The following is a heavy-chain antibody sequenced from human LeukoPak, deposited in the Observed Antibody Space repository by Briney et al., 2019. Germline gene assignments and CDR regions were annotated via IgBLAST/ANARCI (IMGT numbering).Heavy chain of an antibody. CDR2: IKQDGSEK. J-gene: IGHJ6*02. V-gene: IGHV3-7*02. CDR3: ARAISHSNYGVDV. Sequence: GGSLRLSCAASGFTFSSYWMSWVRQAPGKGLEWVANIKQDGSEKYYVDSVKGRFTISRDNAKNSLYLQMNSLRAEDTAVYYCARAISHSNYGVDVWGQGTTVTVSS. D-gene: IGHD6-13*01. CDR1: GFTFSSYW.